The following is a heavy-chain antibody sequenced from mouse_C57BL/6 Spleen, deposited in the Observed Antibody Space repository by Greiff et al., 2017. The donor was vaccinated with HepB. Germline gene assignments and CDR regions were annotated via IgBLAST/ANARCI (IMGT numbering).Heavy chain of an antibody. V-gene: IGHV1-82*01. D-gene: IGHD1-1*01. Sequence: VQLQQSGPELVKPGASVKISCKASGYAFSSSWMNWVKQRPGKGLEWIGRIYPGDGDTNYNGKFKGKATLTADKSSSTAYMQLSSLTSEDSAVYFCAPYYYGIAMDYWGHGTSVTVSS. CDR2: IYPGDGDT. J-gene: IGHJ4*01. CDR3: APYYYGIAMDY. CDR1: GYAFSSSW.